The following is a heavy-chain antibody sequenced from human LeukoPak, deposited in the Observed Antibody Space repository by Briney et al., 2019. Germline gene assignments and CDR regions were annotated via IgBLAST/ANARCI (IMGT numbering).Heavy chain of an antibody. D-gene: IGHD3-10*02. CDR2: INPITGGT. CDR3: ARDCIRVYVI. J-gene: IGHJ3*02. Sequence: ASVKVSCKASGYSFIGYYIHWVRQAPGQGLEWMGWINPITGGTNYAQKFQGWVTMTRDTSISTAYMELIRLTSDDTAVYYCARDCIRVYVIWGEGRMLSVP. CDR1: GYSFIGYY. V-gene: IGHV1-2*04.